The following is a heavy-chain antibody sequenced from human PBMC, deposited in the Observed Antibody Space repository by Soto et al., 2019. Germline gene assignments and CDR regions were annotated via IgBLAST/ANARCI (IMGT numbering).Heavy chain of an antibody. J-gene: IGHJ4*02. CDR1: GFTFSSYT. V-gene: IGHV3-21*02. CDR3: ARGPLYYFDY. Sequence: EVQLVESGGGLVKPGGSLRLSCEDSGFTFSSYTMNWVRRAPGKGLEWVSSISSRSTNTHYADSVRGRFTISRDNAKRSLYLQMNSLRAEDTAVYYCARGPLYYFDYWGQGPLVTVSS. CDR2: ISSRSTNT.